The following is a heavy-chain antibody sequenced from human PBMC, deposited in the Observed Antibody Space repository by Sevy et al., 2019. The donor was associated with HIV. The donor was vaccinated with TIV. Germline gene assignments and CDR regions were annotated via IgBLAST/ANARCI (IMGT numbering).Heavy chain of an antibody. V-gene: IGHV3-21*01. CDR1: GFTFSNYF. CDR2: ISSGSSYI. J-gene: IGHJ4*02. CDR3: ARGDYYGSLYYFDY. D-gene: IGHD3-10*01. Sequence: GGSLRLSCAASGFTFSNYFINWVRQAPGKGLEWVSSISSGSSYIFYAASVKGRFTTSRDNAKNSQYLHMNSLRAEDTAVYYCARGDYYGSLYYFDYWGPGTLVTVSS.